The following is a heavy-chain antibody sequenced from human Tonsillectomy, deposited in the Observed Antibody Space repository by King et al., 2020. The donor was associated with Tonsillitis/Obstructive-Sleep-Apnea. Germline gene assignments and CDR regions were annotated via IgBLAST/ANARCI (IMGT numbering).Heavy chain of an antibody. D-gene: IGHD6-13*01. CDR2: ISWNSGSR. J-gene: IGHJ3*02. CDR3: AKDLIIATSGTPGDAFDI. Sequence: VQLVESGGGLVQPGRSLRLSCAASGFTFDDYAMYWVRQAPGKGLEWVSGISWNSGSRVYADSVKGRFTISRDNAKNSLYLQMNSLRAEDTAFYYCAKDLIIATSGTPGDAFDIWGQGTMVTVSS. CDR1: GFTFDDYA. V-gene: IGHV3-9*01.